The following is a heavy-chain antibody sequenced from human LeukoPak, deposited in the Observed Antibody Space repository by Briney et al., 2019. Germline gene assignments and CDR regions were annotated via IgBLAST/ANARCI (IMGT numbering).Heavy chain of an antibody. CDR2: FDPEDGET. V-gene: IGHV1-24*01. J-gene: IGHJ5*02. D-gene: IGHD6-13*01. Sequence: ASVKVSCKVSGYTLTELSMHWVRQAPGKGLEWMGGFDPEDGETIYAQKFQGRVTMTEDTSTDTAYMELSSLRSEDTAVYYCARCMGIAAAGPENWFDPWGQGTLVTVSS. CDR3: ARCMGIAAAGPENWFDP. CDR1: GYTLTELS.